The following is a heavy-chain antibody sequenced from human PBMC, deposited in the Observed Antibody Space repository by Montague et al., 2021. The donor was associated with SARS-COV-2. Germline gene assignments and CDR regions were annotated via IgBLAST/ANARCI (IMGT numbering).Heavy chain of an antibody. CDR3: VATYNGNWYYFDY. CDR1: GGSISSTSYY. V-gene: IGHV4-39*01. D-gene: IGHD6-13*01. J-gene: IGHJ4*02. Sequence: SETLSLTCTVSGGSISSTSYYWGWLRQAPGKGLEWIGDLHYAGSAYYNPSLRSRVTISADTSKNQFSLKLNSVTAADTAVYYCVATYNGNWYYFDYWGQGTLVTVSS. CDR2: LHYAGSA.